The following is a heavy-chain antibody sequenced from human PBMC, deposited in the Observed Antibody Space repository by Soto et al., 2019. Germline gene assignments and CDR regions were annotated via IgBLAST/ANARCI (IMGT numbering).Heavy chain of an antibody. D-gene: IGHD1-26*01. CDR3: ARDNRYSGSLGDAFDI. CDR1: GGSISSGGYY. CDR2: IYYSGST. V-gene: IGHV4-31*03. J-gene: IGHJ3*02. Sequence: SETLSLTCTVSGGSISSGGYYWSWIRQHPGKGLEWIGYIYYSGSTYYNPSLKSRVTISVDTSKNQFSLKLSSVTAADTAVYYCARDNRYSGSLGDAFDIWGQGTMVTVSS.